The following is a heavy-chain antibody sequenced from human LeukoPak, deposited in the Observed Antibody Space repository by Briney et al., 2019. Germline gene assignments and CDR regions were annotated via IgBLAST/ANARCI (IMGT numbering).Heavy chain of an antibody. Sequence: GGSLRLSCAASGFTFSDYYMSWIRQAPGKGLEWVSYISSSGSTIYYADSVKGRFTISRDNAKNSLYLQMNSLRAEDTAVYYCARERYGSGSYLTSYYYGMDVWGQGTTVTVSS. V-gene: IGHV3-11*01. D-gene: IGHD3-10*01. CDR3: ARERYGSGSYLTSYYYGMDV. J-gene: IGHJ6*02. CDR2: ISSSGSTI. CDR1: GFTFSDYY.